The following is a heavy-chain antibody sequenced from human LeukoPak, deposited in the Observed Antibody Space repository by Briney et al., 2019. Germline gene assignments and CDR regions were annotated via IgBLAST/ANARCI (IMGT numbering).Heavy chain of an antibody. D-gene: IGHD5-12*01. J-gene: IGHJ4*02. CDR1: GGSISSYY. Sequence: SETLSLTCTVSGGSISSYYWSWIRQPPGKGLEWIGYIYYSGSTYYNPSLKSRVTISVDTSKNQFSLKLSSVTAADTAVYYCARGVTTTLWYYFDYWGQGTLVTVSS. V-gene: IGHV4-59*12. CDR2: IYYSGST. CDR3: ARGVTTTLWYYFDY.